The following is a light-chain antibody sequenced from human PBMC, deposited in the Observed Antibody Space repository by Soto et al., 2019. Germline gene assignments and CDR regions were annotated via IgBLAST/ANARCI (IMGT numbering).Light chain of an antibody. V-gene: IGLV1-40*01. J-gene: IGLJ2*01. CDR2: GND. Sequence: QSVLTQPPSVSGAPGQRVTISCTGSSSNIGAGYDVHWYQQIPGTAPKLLIYGNDNRPSGVPDRFSGSNSGSSASLAITGLQTEDEADYYCQSYDSSLSLVVFGGGTKVTVL. CDR3: QSYDSSLSLVV. CDR1: SSNIGAGYD.